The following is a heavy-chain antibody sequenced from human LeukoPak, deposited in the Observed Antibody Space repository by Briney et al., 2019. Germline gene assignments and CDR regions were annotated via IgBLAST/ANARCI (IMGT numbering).Heavy chain of an antibody. CDR2: IYPGDSDT. Sequence: KDGESLKISCKGSGYSFTSYWIGWVRQVPGKGLEWMGIIYPGDSDTRYSPSFQGQVTISADKSISTAYLQWSSLKASDTAMYYCARTYYYDSSGYYAFDIWGQGTMVTVSS. J-gene: IGHJ3*02. D-gene: IGHD3-22*01. V-gene: IGHV5-51*01. CDR1: GYSFTSYW. CDR3: ARTYYYDSSGYYAFDI.